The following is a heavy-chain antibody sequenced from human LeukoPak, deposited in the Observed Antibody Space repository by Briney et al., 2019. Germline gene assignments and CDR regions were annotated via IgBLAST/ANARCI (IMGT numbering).Heavy chain of an antibody. J-gene: IGHJ4*02. CDR1: GFTFSSYW. CDR3: ARDLITMIVVANDFDY. Sequence: GGSLRLSCAASGFTFSSYWMSWVRQAPGKGLEWVANIKQDGSEKYYVDSVKGRFTISRDNAKNSLYPQMNSLRAEDTAVYYCARDLITMIVVANDFDYWGQGTLVTVSS. D-gene: IGHD3-22*01. CDR2: IKQDGSEK. V-gene: IGHV3-7*01.